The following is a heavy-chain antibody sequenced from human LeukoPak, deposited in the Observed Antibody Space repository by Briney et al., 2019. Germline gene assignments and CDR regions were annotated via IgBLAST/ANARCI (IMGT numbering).Heavy chain of an antibody. CDR3: ARGRSIAAAGSRFDP. J-gene: IGHJ5*02. Sequence: GGSLRLSCAASGFTFSSYAMHWVRQAPGKGLEYVSAISSNGGSTYYANSVKGRFTISRDNSKNTLYLQMGSLRAEDMAVYYCARGRSIAAAGSRFDPWGQGTLVTVSS. V-gene: IGHV3-64*01. CDR1: GFTFSSYA. D-gene: IGHD6-13*01. CDR2: ISSNGGST.